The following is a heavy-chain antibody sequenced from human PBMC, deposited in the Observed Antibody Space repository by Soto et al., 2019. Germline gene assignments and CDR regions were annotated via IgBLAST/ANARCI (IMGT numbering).Heavy chain of an antibody. Sequence: ASVKVSCKAPGGTFSSFAINWVRQAPGQGPEWMGGTIPILGTANYAQKFQGRVTIIADETTNTASLELTSLRSEDTAVYYCAMGNALDIWGQGTTVTVSS. CDR1: GGTFSSFA. CDR2: TIPILGTA. J-gene: IGHJ6*02. D-gene: IGHD1-26*01. V-gene: IGHV1-69*13. CDR3: AMGNALDI.